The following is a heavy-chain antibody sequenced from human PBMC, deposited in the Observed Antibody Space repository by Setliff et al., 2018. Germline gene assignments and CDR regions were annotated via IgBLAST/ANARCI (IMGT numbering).Heavy chain of an antibody. Sequence: GASVKVSCKASGYTFTSYGISWVRQAPGQGLEWVGWFNVGHGYTKYSQKFQGRVTMTSDTSASTAYMELNSLRSEDTALYYCARGGGVNDDNSGFYRSFDYWGQGTLVTVPQ. J-gene: IGHJ4*02. CDR3: ARGGGVNDDNSGFYRSFDY. D-gene: IGHD3-22*01. V-gene: IGHV1-18*01. CDR1: GYTFTSYG. CDR2: FNVGHGYT.